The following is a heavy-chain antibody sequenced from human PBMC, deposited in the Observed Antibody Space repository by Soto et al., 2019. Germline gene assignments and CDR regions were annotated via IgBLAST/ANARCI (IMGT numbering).Heavy chain of an antibody. J-gene: IGHJ4*02. D-gene: IGHD3-10*01. Sequence: PGGSLRLSCAASGFTFSSYAMSWVRQAPGKGLEWVSVISGSADSTYYADSVKGRFTVSRDNSKNTLYLQVNSLRADDTAIYYCAKVRGSLYFFDYWGQGTLVTV. CDR2: ISGSADST. CDR3: AKVRGSLYFFDY. V-gene: IGHV3-23*01. CDR1: GFTFSSYA.